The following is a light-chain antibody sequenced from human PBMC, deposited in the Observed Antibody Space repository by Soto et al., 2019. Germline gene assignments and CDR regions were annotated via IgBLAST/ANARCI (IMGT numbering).Light chain of an antibody. CDR2: ELN. CDR3: SSYVGTNGAYV. CDR1: SSDVGGYDY. J-gene: IGLJ1*01. Sequence: QSVQGHPPSASWSPGHSVTISCTGTSSDVGGYDYVSWYQQHPGKAPKLIIYELNKRHSGVPDRFSGSKSGNTASLTVSGLQAEDEADYYCSSYVGTNGAYVFGTGTKVTAL. V-gene: IGLV2-8*01.